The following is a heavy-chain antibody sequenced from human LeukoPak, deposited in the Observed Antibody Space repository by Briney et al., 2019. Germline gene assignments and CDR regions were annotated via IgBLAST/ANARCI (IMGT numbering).Heavy chain of an antibody. CDR3: ARWNHHMTTFETYSYYGVDV. D-gene: IGHD3-16*01. CDR2: ISSSGSYI. V-gene: IGHV3-21*01. Sequence: GGSLRLSCAASGFTFSSYSMNWVRQAPGKGLEWVSSISSSGSYIYYADSVQGRFPISRDNAKNSLYLQMNSLRADDTAVYYCARWNHHMTTFETYSYYGVDVWGQGTTVTVSS. J-gene: IGHJ6*02. CDR1: GFTFSSYS.